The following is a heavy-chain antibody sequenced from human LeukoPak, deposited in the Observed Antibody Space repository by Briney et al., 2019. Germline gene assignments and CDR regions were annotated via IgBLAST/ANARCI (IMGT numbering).Heavy chain of an antibody. D-gene: IGHD3-10*01. V-gene: IGHV1-69*13. Sequence: ASVKVSCKASGYTFTSYAISWVRQAPGQGLEWMGGIIPIFGTANYAQKFQGRVTITADESTSTAYMELSSLRSEDTAVYYCARSGGSGSYYDRGNYYYYYMDVRGKGTTVTISS. CDR2: IIPIFGTA. CDR1: GYTFTSYA. CDR3: ARSGGSGSYYDRGNYYYYYMDV. J-gene: IGHJ6*03.